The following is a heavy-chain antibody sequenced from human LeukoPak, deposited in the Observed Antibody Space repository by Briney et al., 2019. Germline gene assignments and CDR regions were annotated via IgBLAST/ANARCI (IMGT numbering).Heavy chain of an antibody. CDR3: AGTMVRGVDFDY. V-gene: IGHV3-30-3*01. CDR1: GFTFSSYA. Sequence: SGGSLRLSCAASGFTFSSYAMHWVRQAPGKGLEWVAVISYDGSNKYYADSVKGRFTISRDNAKNSLYLQMNSLRAEDTAVYYCAGTMVRGVDFDYWGQGTLVTVSS. D-gene: IGHD3-10*01. J-gene: IGHJ4*02. CDR2: ISYDGSNK.